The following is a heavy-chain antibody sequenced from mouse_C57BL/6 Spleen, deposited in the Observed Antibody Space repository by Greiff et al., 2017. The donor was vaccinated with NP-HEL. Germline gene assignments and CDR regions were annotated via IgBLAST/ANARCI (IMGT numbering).Heavy chain of an antibody. CDR3: ARAIYYGNYYAMDY. Sequence: QVQLQQSGAELVRPGTSVKVSCKASGYAFTNYLIEWVKQRPGQGLEWIGVINPGSGGTNYNEKFKGKATLTADKSSSTAYMQLRSLTSEDSAVYFCARAIYYGNYYAMDYWGQGTSVTVSS. D-gene: IGHD2-1*01. J-gene: IGHJ4*01. CDR2: INPGSGGT. V-gene: IGHV1-54*01. CDR1: GYAFTNYL.